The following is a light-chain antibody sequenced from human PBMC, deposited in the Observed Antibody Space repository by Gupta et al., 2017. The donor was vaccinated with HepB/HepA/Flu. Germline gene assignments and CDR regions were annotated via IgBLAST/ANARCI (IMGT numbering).Light chain of an antibody. V-gene: IGKV3-20*01. CDR1: QSVGSSY. CDR3: QQDGSSPFT. CDR2: GAS. Sequence: ELVLTQSPRTLSLSPGETATLSCRASQSVGSSYVAWYQQKPGQAPRLLIDGASSRATGIQDRCSGSGSGTDFTLTISRLEPEDVAVYYWQQDGSSPFTFGHGTKVDI. J-gene: IGKJ3*01.